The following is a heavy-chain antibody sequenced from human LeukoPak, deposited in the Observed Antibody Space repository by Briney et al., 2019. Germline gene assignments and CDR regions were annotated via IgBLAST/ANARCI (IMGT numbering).Heavy chain of an antibody. J-gene: IGHJ6*02. V-gene: IGHV5-10-1*01. CDR1: GYSFTSYW. CDR3: ARPEYSSSAFYYYYGMDV. Sequence: GESLKISCKGSGYSFTSYWISWVRQMPGKGLEWMGRIDPSDSYTNYSPSLQGHVTISADKSISTAYLQWSSLKASDTAMYYCARPEYSSSAFYYYYGMDVWGQGTTVTVSS. D-gene: IGHD6-13*01. CDR2: IDPSDSYT.